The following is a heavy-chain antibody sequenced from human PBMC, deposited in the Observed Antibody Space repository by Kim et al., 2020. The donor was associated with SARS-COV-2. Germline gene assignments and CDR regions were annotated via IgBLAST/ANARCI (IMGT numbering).Heavy chain of an antibody. CDR3: ARGYKATVGF. J-gene: IGHJ4*02. V-gene: IGHV4-34*01. D-gene: IGHD4-17*01. Sequence: GRTKYHPSLKSRVPISVDTSKNQFSLRLTSVTAADTAVYYCARGYKATVGFWGQGTLVTVSS. CDR2: GRT.